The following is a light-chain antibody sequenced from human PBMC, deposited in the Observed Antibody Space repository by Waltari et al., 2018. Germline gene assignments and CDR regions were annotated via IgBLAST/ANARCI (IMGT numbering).Light chain of an antibody. CDR1: QSLLDSDGKTY. V-gene: IGKV2-40*01. J-gene: IGKJ3*01. CDR3: VQAVAFPFT. CDR2: GGS. Sequence: EIVMTQTPLSLSITPGEPASISCRSSQSLLDSDGKTYLHWYLQKPGQTPQLLIYGGSNRASGVPDRFSGSGSGTDFTLKVSRLEAEDVGFYYCVQAVAFPFTFGPGTKLDIK.